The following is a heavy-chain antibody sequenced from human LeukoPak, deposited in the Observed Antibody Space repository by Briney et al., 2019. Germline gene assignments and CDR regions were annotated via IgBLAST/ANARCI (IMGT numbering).Heavy chain of an antibody. Sequence: SETLCLTCTVSGDSMSSHSWSWIWQPPGKGLEWIGYIYYTGSTNYNPSLKSRLTISIDTSKNQFSLTLSSVTAADTAVYYCARYDSSGYNSYWGQGTLVTVSS. CDR2: IYYTGST. V-gene: IGHV4-59*11. J-gene: IGHJ4*02. D-gene: IGHD3-22*01. CDR1: GDSMSSHS. CDR3: ARYDSSGYNSY.